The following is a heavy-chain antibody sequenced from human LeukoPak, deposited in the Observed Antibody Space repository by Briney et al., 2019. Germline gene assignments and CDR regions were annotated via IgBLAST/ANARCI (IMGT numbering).Heavy chain of an antibody. Sequence: SETLSLTCIVSGGSISSYYWGWIRQPAGRGLEWIGRIYISGRTNYNPSLKTRVTMFIDTSKNQFSLKLRSVTAADRAVYYCARAGYYYDSSAYAIDYWGGGTLVSVSS. CDR3: ARAGYYYDSSAYAIDY. D-gene: IGHD3-22*01. CDR1: GGSISSYY. V-gene: IGHV4-4*07. J-gene: IGHJ4*02. CDR2: IYISGRT.